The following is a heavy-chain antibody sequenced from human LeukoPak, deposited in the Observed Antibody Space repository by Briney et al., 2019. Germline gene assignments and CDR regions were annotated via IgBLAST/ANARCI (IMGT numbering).Heavy chain of an antibody. CDR2: ISSKGGST. CDR3: ARDHEFTSALYGMDV. D-gene: IGHD3-16*01. J-gene: IGHJ6*02. CDR1: GFSFDAYT. Sequence: GGSLRLSCAASGFSFDAYTMHSVRQAPGKGLEYVSAISSKGGSTYYENSVRGRFTISRNNSKNTLFVQMGSLRAEDTAVYYCARDHEFTSALYGMDVWGQGTMVTVSS. V-gene: IGHV3-64*01.